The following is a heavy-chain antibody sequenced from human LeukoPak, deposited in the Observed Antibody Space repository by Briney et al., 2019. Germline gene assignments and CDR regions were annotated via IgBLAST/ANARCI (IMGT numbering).Heavy chain of an antibody. CDR1: AGSISSYY. CDR2: IYTSGST. J-gene: IGHJ4*02. D-gene: IGHD5-24*01. CDR3: ARAGPRRDGNNLDY. Sequence: SETLSLTCTVAAGSISSYYWSWTRQPAGKGLEWIGRIYTSGSTNYNPSLKSRVTMSVDTSKNQFSLKLSSVTAADTAVYYCARAGPRRDGNNLDYWGQGTLVTVSS. V-gene: IGHV4-4*07.